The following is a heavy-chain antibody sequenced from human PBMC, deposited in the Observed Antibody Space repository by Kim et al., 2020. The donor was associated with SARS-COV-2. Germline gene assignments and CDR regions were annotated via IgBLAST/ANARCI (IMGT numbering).Heavy chain of an antibody. CDR1: VFTFTGYA. CDR3: MKGGWGWIWDH. J-gene: IGHJ4*02. Sequence: GGSLRLSCTTSVFTFTGYAMSWVRQAPGKGLEWVSSIDGSDGTTYYVDSVKGRFTISRDNSKNTLYLQMNSLRADDTAVYYCMKGGWGWIWDHWGQGTRVTVSS. V-gene: IGHV3-23*01. D-gene: IGHD2-2*03. CDR2: IDGSDGTT.